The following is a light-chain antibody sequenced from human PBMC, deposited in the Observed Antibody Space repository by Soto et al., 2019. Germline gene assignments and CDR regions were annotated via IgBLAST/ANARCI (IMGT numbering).Light chain of an antibody. CDR1: SSNIGSNT. CDR3: AAWNDSLNGPV. Sequence: QSVLTQPPSASGTPGQRVTISCSVRSSNIGSNTVNWYQQLPGTATKLLIYSNNQRPSGVPDRFSGSKSGTSASLAISGLQSEDEADYYCAAWNDSLNGPVFGTGTKVTVL. J-gene: IGLJ1*01. V-gene: IGLV1-44*01. CDR2: SNN.